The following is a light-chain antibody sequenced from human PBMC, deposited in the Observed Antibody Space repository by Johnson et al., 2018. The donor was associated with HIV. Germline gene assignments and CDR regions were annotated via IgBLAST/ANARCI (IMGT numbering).Light chain of an antibody. V-gene: IGLV1-51*01. CDR1: SSNIGNNY. J-gene: IGLJ1*01. CDR2: DNN. CDR3: GTWDSSLSAPGYV. Sequence: QSVLTQPPSVSAAPGQKVTISCSGSSSNIGNNYVSWYQQLPGTAPKLLIYDNNKRPSGIPDRFSGSKSGTSATLGIPGLQPWDEADYYCGTWDSSLSAPGYVFGTGTKVTGL.